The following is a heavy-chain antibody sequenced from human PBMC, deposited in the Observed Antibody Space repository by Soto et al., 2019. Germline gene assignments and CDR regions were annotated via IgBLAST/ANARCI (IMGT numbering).Heavy chain of an antibody. J-gene: IGHJ4*02. CDR2: IYYSGST. CDR1: GGSISSYY. D-gene: IGHD3-16*01. Sequence: TLSLTCTVSGGSISSYYWSWIRQPPGKGLEWIGYIYYSGSTNYNPSLKSRVTISVDTSKNQFSLKLSSVTAADTAVYYCARAEGGIFDYWGQGTLVTVSS. CDR3: ARAEGGIFDY. V-gene: IGHV4-59*08.